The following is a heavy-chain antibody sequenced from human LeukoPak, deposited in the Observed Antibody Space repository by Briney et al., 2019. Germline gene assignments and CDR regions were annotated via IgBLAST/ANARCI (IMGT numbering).Heavy chain of an antibody. CDR3: ARNTEWFGELYFDY. V-gene: IGHV3-21*01. J-gene: IGHJ4*02. D-gene: IGHD3-10*01. CDR2: ISSSSSYI. Sequence: PGGSLRLSCAASGFTFSSYSMNWVRQAPGEGLEWVSSISSSSSYIYYADSVKGRFTISRDNAKNSLYLQMNSLRAEDTAVYYCARNTEWFGELYFDYWGQGTLVTVSS. CDR1: GFTFSSYS.